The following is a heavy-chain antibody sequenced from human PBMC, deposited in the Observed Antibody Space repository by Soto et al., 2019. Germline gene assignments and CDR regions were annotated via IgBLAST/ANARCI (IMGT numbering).Heavy chain of an antibody. CDR3: GKGRSGDVGVFY. J-gene: IGHJ4*02. D-gene: IGHD1-26*01. V-gene: IGHV1-2*02. CDR1: GYSFTGYY. Sequence: QVQLVQSGAEVKKSGASVKISCKASGYSFTGYYIHWVRQAPGQGFEWMGEISPNSGGTKYAQKFQGRVTMTRDTSITTVYMDLSNLSPDDTAVDYCGKGRSGDVGVFYWGQGTLVTFYS. CDR2: ISPNSGGT.